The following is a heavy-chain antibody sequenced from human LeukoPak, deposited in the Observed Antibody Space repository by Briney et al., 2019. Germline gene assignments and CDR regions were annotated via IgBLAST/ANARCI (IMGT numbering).Heavy chain of an antibody. CDR1: GLSLSDYP. J-gene: IGHJ3*02. V-gene: IGHV3-11*01. Sequence: GGSLRLSCAASGLSLSDYPMHWIRQAPGKGLEWVSYISSSGSTIYYADSVKGRFTISRDNAKNSLYLQMNSLRAEDTAVYYCARAFFTMIVVVTHAFDIWGQGTMVTVSS. CDR2: ISSSGSTI. D-gene: IGHD3-22*01. CDR3: ARAFFTMIVVVTHAFDI.